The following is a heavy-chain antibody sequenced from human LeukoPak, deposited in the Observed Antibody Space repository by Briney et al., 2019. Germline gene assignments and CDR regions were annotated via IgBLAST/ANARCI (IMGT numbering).Heavy chain of an antibody. V-gene: IGHV3-66*01. J-gene: IGHJ3*02. CDR3: ARDRGGGSNWGKAFDI. Sequence: PGGSLRLSCAASGFTFSSYAMSWVRQAPGRGLEWVAVIYSGGTTYYADSVKGRFTISRDNSKNMLYLQMNSLRAEDTAVYYCARDRGGGSNWGKAFDIWGQGTMVTVSS. D-gene: IGHD6-13*01. CDR1: GFTFSSYA. CDR2: IYSGGTT.